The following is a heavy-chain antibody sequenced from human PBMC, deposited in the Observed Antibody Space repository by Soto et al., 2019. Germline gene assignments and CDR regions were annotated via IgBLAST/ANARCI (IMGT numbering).Heavy chain of an antibody. CDR1: IFIFSSYT. Sequence: PGGCLRLSCAASIFIFSSYTMHWVRQAPGKGLEWVGVITYDGSNQYYADSVKGRFTISRDNSRNMLFLQMNSLRPDDTAVYYCARAPSGSYPEFDYWGQGTLVTVSS. D-gene: IGHD1-26*01. CDR2: ITYDGSNQ. V-gene: IGHV3-30-3*01. J-gene: IGHJ4*02. CDR3: ARAPSGSYPEFDY.